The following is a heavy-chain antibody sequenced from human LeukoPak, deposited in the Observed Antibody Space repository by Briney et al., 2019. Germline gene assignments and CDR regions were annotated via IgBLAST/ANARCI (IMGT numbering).Heavy chain of an antibody. CDR2: INPNSGGT. CDR1: GYTFTGYY. Sequence: ASVKVSCKASGYTFTGYYMHWVRQAPGQGLEWMGWINPNSGGTNYAQKFQGRVTMTRDTSISTAYMELSRLRSDDTAVYYCASTNIVVVPAAIDYWGQGTLVTVSS. J-gene: IGHJ4*02. V-gene: IGHV1-2*02. D-gene: IGHD2-2*01. CDR3: ASTNIVVVPAAIDY.